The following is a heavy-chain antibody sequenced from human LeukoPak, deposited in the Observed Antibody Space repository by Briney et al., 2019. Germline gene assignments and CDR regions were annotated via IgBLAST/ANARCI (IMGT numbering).Heavy chain of an antibody. CDR2: IIPIFGTA. V-gene: IGHV1-69*05. D-gene: IGHD6-13*01. J-gene: IGHJ4*02. CDR3: AVGIAAASDY. Sequence: GASVKVSCKASGGTFSSYAISWVRQAPGQGLEWMGRIIPIFGTANYAQKFQGRVTITTDESTSTAYMELSSLRSEDTAVYSCAVGIAAASDYWGQGTLVTVSS. CDR1: GGTFSSYA.